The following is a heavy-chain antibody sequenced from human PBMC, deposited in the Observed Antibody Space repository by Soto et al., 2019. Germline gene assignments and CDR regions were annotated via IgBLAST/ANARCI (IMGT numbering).Heavy chain of an antibody. CDR3: AARSITIFGVVTAGGFDP. CDR2: IYYSGST. D-gene: IGHD3-3*01. V-gene: IGHV4-34*08. J-gene: IGHJ5*02. Sequence: SEPPSLTCGVYGGTISGYDGRWIRKPPGKGLEWIGDIYYSGSTNYNPSLKSRVTISVDTSKNQFSLKLSSVTAADTAVYYCAARSITIFGVVTAGGFDPWGQGTLVTVSS. CDR1: GGTISGYD.